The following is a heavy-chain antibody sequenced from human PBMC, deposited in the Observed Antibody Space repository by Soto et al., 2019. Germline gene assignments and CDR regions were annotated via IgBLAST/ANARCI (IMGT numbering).Heavy chain of an antibody. V-gene: IGHV4-61*08. Sequence: QVQLQESGPGLVTPSETLSLTCAVSGGTVSSGGYYWSWVRQPPGKGLEWIGYISSRGRANYNPSLKSRATISVHTSIIHFSLKMTSAPAADTAVYFCAMAGNYRYFDAWGQGTLVTVSS. CDR2: ISSRGRA. D-gene: IGHD1-7*01. J-gene: IGHJ4*02. CDR3: AMAGNYRYFDA. CDR1: GGTVSSGGYY.